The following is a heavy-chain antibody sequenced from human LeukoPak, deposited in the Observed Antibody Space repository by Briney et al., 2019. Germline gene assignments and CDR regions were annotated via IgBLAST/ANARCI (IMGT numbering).Heavy chain of an antibody. D-gene: IGHD2-2*01. CDR2: IYQSGST. V-gene: IGHV4-39*07. Sequence: PSETLSLTCTVSGGSISSGSYYWGWIRQPPGKGLEWIGSIYQSGSTSYNPSLKSRVTISVDTSRNQFSLKLSSVTAADTAVYYCASRFCVSTTCAYWYFDLWGRGTLVTVSS. CDR3: ASRFCVSTTCAYWYFDL. J-gene: IGHJ2*01. CDR1: GGSISSGSYY.